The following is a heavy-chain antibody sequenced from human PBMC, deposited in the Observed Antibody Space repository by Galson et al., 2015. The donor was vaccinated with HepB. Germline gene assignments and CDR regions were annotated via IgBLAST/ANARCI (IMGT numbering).Heavy chain of an antibody. J-gene: IGHJ3*02. Sequence: SVKVSCKASGYTFTSYDINWVRQATGQGLEWMGWINPNSGGTNYAQKFQGRVTMTRDTSISTAYMEVSRLRSDDTAVYYCAKRRGVGTTGAFDIWGQGTMVTVSS. CDR1: GYTFTSYD. V-gene: IGHV1-2*02. D-gene: IGHD1-26*01. CDR2: INPNSGGT. CDR3: AKRRGVGTTGAFDI.